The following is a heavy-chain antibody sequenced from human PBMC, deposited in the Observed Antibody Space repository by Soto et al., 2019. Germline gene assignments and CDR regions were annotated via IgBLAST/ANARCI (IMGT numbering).Heavy chain of an antibody. V-gene: IGHV3-7*03. CDR3: ARARQLWLLGFDY. D-gene: IGHD5-18*01. Sequence: EVQLVESGGGLVQPGGSLRLSCAASGFTFSSYWMSWVRQAPGKGLEWVANIKQDGSEKYYVDSVKGRLTISRDNAKNSLYLQMNSLRAEDTAVYYCARARQLWLLGFDYWGQGTLVTVSS. J-gene: IGHJ4*02. CDR2: IKQDGSEK. CDR1: GFTFSSYW.